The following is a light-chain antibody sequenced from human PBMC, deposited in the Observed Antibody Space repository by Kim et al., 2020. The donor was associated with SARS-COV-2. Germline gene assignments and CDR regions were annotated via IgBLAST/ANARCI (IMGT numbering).Light chain of an antibody. CDR2: QDS. CDR3: QAWDSSTAV. Sequence: VAPGQTASITCSGDKLGDKYAFWDQQTPGQSPVLVIYQDSKRPSGIPERFSGSNSGNTATLTIIGTQAMDEADYYCQAWDSSTAVFGGGTQLTVL. V-gene: IGLV3-1*01. J-gene: IGLJ2*01. CDR1: KLGDKY.